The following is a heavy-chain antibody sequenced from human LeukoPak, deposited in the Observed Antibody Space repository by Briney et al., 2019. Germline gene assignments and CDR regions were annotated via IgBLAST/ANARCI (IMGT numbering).Heavy chain of an antibody. CDR2: IYYSGST. D-gene: IGHD3-10*01. J-gene: IGHJ5*02. V-gene: IGHV4-39*01. CDR3: ARGLGRGVTVVRFDP. CDR1: GGSISSSSYY. Sequence: SETLSLTCAVSGGSISSSSYYWGSIRQPPGKGLEWIGSIYYSGSTYYNPSLKSRVTISVDTSKNQFSLKLSSGTAADTAVYYCARGLGRGVTVVRFDPWGQGTPVTVSS.